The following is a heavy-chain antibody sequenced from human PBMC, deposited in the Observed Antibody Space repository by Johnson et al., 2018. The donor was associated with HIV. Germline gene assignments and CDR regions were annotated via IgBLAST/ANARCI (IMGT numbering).Heavy chain of an antibody. V-gene: IGHV3-20*04. CDR3: AKAFVGYSSPPDAFDI. D-gene: IGHD6-13*01. J-gene: IGHJ3*02. CDR1: GFTFDDYD. CDR2: INWNGGST. Sequence: VQLVESGGVVVQPGGSLRLSCAASGFTFDDYDISWVRQAPGKGLEWVSGINWNGGSTGYADSVKGRFTISRDNAKNTLYLQMNSLRAEDTAVYYCAKAFVGYSSPPDAFDIWGQGTMVTVSS.